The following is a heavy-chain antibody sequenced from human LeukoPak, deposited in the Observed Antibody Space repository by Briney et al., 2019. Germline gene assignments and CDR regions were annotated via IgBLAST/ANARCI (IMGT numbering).Heavy chain of an antibody. D-gene: IGHD4-23*01. CDR2: IYYSGST. Sequence: SETLSLTCTVSGGSISSGDYYWSWIRQPPGKGLEWIGYIYYSGSTYYNPSLKSRVTISVDTSKNQFSLKLSSATAADTAVYYCAREGTTVVTPDYYYYGMDVWGQGTTVTVSS. CDR3: AREGTTVVTPDYYYYGMDV. V-gene: IGHV4-30-4*01. J-gene: IGHJ6*02. CDR1: GGSISSGDYY.